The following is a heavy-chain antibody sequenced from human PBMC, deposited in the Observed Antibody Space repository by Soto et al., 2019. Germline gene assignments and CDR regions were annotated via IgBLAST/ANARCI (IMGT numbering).Heavy chain of an antibody. CDR1: GFTFSDSY. V-gene: IGHV3-11*01. D-gene: IGHD3-3*01. J-gene: IGHJ6*04. CDR2: ITFSGNTV. Sequence: QVQLVESGGGLVKPGGSLRLSCAASGFTFSDSYMSWIRQAPGKGLEWISYITFSGNTVYYADSLKGRFTISRDNAKNSLYLQMNRLRAEDTAVYYCARVSWREKYGMDVWGKGTTVTVYS. CDR3: ARVSWREKYGMDV.